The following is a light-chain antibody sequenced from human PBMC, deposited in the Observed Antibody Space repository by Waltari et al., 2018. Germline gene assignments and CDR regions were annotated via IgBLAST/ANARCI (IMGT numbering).Light chain of an antibody. Sequence: DIQMTQSPSSLSASVGDRVTITCRTSQIINNYLNWFQQKPGKAPELLIFDASSVQGGVPSRFSGSRSGTDFTLTISSLQPEDFATYYCQQSYTSPRTFGQGTKV. CDR1: QIINNY. J-gene: IGKJ1*01. CDR3: QQSYTSPRT. V-gene: IGKV1-39*01. CDR2: DAS.